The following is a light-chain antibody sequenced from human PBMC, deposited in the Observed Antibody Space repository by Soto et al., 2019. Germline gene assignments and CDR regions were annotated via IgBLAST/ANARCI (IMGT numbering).Light chain of an antibody. CDR2: GAS. CDR3: QQYNNWPWT. Sequence: EVVMTQSPATLSVSPGERATLSCRASQSVRSHLAWYQQKPGQAPSLLIFGASTRATGIPARFSGSGSGTEFTLTISSLQSEDFAVYYCQQYNNWPWTFGQGTKVDIK. J-gene: IGKJ1*01. CDR1: QSVRSH. V-gene: IGKV3-15*01.